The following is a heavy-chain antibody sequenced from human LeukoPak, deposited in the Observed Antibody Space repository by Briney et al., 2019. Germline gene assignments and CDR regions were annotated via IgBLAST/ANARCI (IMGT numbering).Heavy chain of an antibody. Sequence: ASVKVSCKASGYTFTGYYMHWVRQAPGQGLEWMGWINPNSGGTNYAQKFQGRVTMTRNTSISTAYMELSSLRSEDTAVYYCARGQRWFGATLRGFATRHYMDVWGKGTTVTVSS. CDR3: ARGQRWFGATLRGFATRHYMDV. J-gene: IGHJ6*03. V-gene: IGHV1-2*02. D-gene: IGHD3-10*01. CDR1: GYTFTGYY. CDR2: INPNSGGT.